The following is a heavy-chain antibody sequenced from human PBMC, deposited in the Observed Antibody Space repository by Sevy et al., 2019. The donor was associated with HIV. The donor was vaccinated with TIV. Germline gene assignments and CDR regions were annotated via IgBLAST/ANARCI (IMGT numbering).Heavy chain of an antibody. J-gene: IGHJ5*02. CDR3: ARLVQGDNWCDP. CDR1: GDSMNTYY. Sequence: SETLSLTCTVTGDSMNTYYWAWIRQPPGKSLEWVGYILYSGSTEYSPSLKSRVTMALEKSKNEVFLRLSSVTAADTAVYYCARLVQGDNWCDPWGQGRLVTVSS. D-gene: IGHD2-8*02. CDR2: ILYSGST. V-gene: IGHV4-59*01.